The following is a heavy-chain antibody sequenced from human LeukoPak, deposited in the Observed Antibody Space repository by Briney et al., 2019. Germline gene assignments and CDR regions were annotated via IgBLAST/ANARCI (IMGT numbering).Heavy chain of an antibody. CDR1: GYTFTSYY. CDR3: ARDPTRTCSSTSCYRYMDV. V-gene: IGHV1-46*01. D-gene: IGHD2-2*01. Sequence: ASVKVSCKASGYTFTSYYMHWVRQAPGQGLEWMGIINPSGGSTSYAQKFQGRVTMTRDMSTSTVYMELSSLRSEDTAVYYCARDPTRTCSSTSCYRYMDVWGKGTTVTVS. J-gene: IGHJ6*03. CDR2: INPSGGST.